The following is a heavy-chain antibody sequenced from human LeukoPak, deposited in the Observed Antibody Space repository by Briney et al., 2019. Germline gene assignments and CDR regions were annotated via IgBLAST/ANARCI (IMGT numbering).Heavy chain of an antibody. D-gene: IGHD1-26*01. V-gene: IGHV3-21*01. CDR3: AKGYGWEASYYYYYMDV. CDR1: GFTFSSYS. J-gene: IGHJ6*03. CDR2: ISSSSSYI. Sequence: WGSLRLSCAASGFTFSSYSMNGVRQAPGKGLEWVSSISSSSSYIYYADSVKGRFTISRDNAKNSLYLQMNSLRTEDTAVYYCAKGYGWEASYYYYYMDVWGKGTTVTISS.